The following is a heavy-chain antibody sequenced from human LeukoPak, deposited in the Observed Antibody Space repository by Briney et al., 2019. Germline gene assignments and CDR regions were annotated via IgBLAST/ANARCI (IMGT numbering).Heavy chain of an antibody. CDR1: GGTFSSYA. Sequence: GASVKVSCKASGGTFSSYAISWVRQAPGQGLEWMGGIIPIFGTANYAQKFQGRVTITADESTSTAYMELSSLRSEDTAVYYCANVDTAMVKANWGQGTLVTVSS. D-gene: IGHD5-18*01. V-gene: IGHV1-69*13. CDR3: ANVDTAMVKAN. CDR2: IIPIFGTA. J-gene: IGHJ4*02.